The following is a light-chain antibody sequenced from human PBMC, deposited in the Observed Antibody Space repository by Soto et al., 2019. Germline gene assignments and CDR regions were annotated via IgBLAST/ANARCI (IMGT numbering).Light chain of an antibody. CDR3: SSYTTSSTLV. J-gene: IGLJ2*01. CDR1: NSDIGYYNF. V-gene: IGLV2-14*01. CDR2: EVS. Sequence: QSALTQPASVSGSPGQSITISCTGTNSDIGYYNFVSWYQQHPGKVPKLMIYEVSNRPSGVSNRFSGSKSGNTASLTISGLQAEDEADYYCSSYTTSSTLVFGGGTQLTVL.